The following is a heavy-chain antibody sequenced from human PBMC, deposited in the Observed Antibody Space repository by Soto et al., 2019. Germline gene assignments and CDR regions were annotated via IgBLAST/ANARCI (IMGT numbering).Heavy chain of an antibody. D-gene: IGHD2-15*01. CDR3: ARDVGVVVAASQPLEDYYYGMDV. CDR1: GYTFTSYG. Sequence: GASVKVSCKASGYTFTSYGISWVRQAPGQGLEWMGWISAYNGNTNYAQKLQGRVTMTTDTSTSTAYMELRSLRSDDTAVYYCARDVGVVVAASQPLEDYYYGMDVWGQGTTVTVSS. V-gene: IGHV1-18*01. J-gene: IGHJ6*02. CDR2: ISAYNGNT.